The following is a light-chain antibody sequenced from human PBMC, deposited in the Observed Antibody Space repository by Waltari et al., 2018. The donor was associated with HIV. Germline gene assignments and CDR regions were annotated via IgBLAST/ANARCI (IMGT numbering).Light chain of an antibody. J-gene: IGLJ3*02. CDR2: DVS. CDR3: CSYAGSYTFWV. Sequence: QSALTQPRSVSGSPGQSVTISCTGTSSDVGGYNYVSWYQQHPGKAPKLIIFDVSKRPSGVPDRFSGSKSGNTASLTSSGLQAEDEADYYCCSYAGSYTFWVFGGGTKLTVL. V-gene: IGLV2-11*01. CDR1: SSDVGGYNY.